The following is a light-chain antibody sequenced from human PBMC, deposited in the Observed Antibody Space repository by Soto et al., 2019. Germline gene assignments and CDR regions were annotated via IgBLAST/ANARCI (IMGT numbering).Light chain of an antibody. J-gene: IGKJ4*01. Sequence: IQSTQSPSSLSACVGDRVTITFRASQSISNNLNWYQPNPGKAPKLLNYATTSLHSGLPSGFGAGASGKDFTINISSLQPKDFENYYCQQSYSTPLAFGGGTKEDIK. CDR3: QQSYSTPLA. V-gene: IGKV1-39*01. CDR1: QSISNN. CDR2: ATT.